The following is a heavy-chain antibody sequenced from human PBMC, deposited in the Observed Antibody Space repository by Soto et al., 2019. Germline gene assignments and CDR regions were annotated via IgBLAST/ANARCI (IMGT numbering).Heavy chain of an antibody. CDR2: VNFDGGNT. D-gene: IGHD4-4*01. CDR1: GFTFSDFG. CDR3: AKDAGNEDSLFDY. J-gene: IGHJ4*02. Sequence: GGSLRLSCEASGFTFSDFGMAWVRQIPGKGLEWVSTVNFDGGNTHYADSVQGRFTISRDNSKDTLYLQMGSLRAEDAAIYYCAKDAGNEDSLFDYWGQGTLVTVSS. V-gene: IGHV3-23*01.